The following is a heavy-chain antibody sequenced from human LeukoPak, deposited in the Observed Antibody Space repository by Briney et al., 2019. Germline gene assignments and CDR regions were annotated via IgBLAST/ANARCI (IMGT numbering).Heavy chain of an antibody. D-gene: IGHD1-7*01. J-gene: IGHJ4*02. CDR1: GFTFTSYH. V-gene: IGHV1-2*02. CDR2: IDPNSGAT. CDR3: AREDWHYDY. Sequence: ASVKVSCKASGFTFTSYHVHWVRQAPGQGPEWMGLIDPNSGATYYAQKFQGRVTMTRDTSITTAYMEVNRLTSDDTAVYYCAREDWHYDYWGQGTRVIVSS.